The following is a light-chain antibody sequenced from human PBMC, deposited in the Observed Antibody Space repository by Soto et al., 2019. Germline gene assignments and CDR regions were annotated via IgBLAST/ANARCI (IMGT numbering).Light chain of an antibody. CDR3: QQYGTSRT. CDR2: GAS. V-gene: IGKV3-20*01. Sequence: EVVLTQSPGTLSLSPGERATLSCRASQSVTNNYLAWYQRRPGLAPRLLIYGASTRTAGVPDRFTGSGSGTDFTLTISRLEPEDFAVYYCQQYGTSRTFGQGTKVDIK. CDR1: QSVTNNY. J-gene: IGKJ1*01.